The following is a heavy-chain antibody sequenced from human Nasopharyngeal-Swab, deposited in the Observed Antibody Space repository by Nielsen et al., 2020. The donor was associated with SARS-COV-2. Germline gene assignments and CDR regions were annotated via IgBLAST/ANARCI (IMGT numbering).Heavy chain of an antibody. CDR1: GYTFTSYG. J-gene: IGHJ6*02. CDR3: ARDKTRPKSIEEEGGGGYYYGMDV. D-gene: IGHD1-26*01. CDR2: ISAYNGNT. V-gene: IGHV1-18*01. Sequence: ASVKVSCKASGYTFTSYGISWVRQAPGQGLEWMGWISAYNGNTNYAQKLQGRVTMTTDTSTSTAYMELRSLRSDDTAVYYCARDKTRPKSIEEEGGGGYYYGMDVWGQGTTVTVSS.